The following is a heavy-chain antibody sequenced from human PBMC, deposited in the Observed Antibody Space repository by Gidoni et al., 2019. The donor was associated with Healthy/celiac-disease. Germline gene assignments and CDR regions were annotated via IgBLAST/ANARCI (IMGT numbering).Heavy chain of an antibody. V-gene: IGHV3-72*01. CDR2: TRNKANSYTT. Sequence: EVQLVESGGGLVQPGGSLRLSCAASGFTFSDHYMDWVRQAPGKGLEWVGRTRNKANSYTTEYAASVKGRFTISRDDSKNSLYLQMNSLKTEDTAVYYCAREVAVAGMVWYFDLWGRGTLVTVSS. CDR3: AREVAVAGMVWYFDL. J-gene: IGHJ2*01. D-gene: IGHD6-19*01. CDR1: GFTFSDHY.